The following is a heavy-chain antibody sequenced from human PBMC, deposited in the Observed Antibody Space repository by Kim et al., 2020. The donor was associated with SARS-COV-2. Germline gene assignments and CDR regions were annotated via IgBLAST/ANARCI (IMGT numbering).Heavy chain of an antibody. Sequence: ASVKVSCKASGYTFTKYWIHWVRQAPGQGLEWLGIISPPFGDTRYAQKVQGRLTLTAETSTRTVYMELSSLEFEDTAVYYCVRDFDPHWTFDYWGQGTLVTVSS. D-gene: IGHD1-1*01. CDR3: VRDFDPHWTFDY. J-gene: IGHJ4*02. CDR2: ISPPFGDT. V-gene: IGHV1-46*01. CDR1: GYTFTKYW.